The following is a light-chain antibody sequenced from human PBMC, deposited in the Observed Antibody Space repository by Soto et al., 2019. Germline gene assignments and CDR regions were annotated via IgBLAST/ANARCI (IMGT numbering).Light chain of an antibody. CDR1: SSNIGAGND. Sequence: QPVLTQPPSVSGAPGQRVTISCTGSSSNIGAGNDVHWYKQLPGTAPKVLIYGNNNRPSGVPDRFSGSKSGTADSLAITVLQAEDEADYYCQSFDSSLRVVLFGGGTQLTVL. CDR2: GNN. V-gene: IGLV1-40*01. J-gene: IGLJ2*01. CDR3: QSFDSSLRVVL.